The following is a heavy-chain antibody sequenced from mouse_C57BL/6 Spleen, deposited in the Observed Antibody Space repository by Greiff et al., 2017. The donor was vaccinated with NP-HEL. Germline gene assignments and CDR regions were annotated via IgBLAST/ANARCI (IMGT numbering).Heavy chain of an antibody. CDR1: GYAFSSYW. Sequence: VQLQQSGAELVKPGASVKISCKASGYAFSSYWMNWVKQRPGKGLEWIGQIYPGDGDTNYNGKFKGKATLTADKSSSTAYMQLSSLTSEDSAVDCCARKEDYDYGFDYWGQGTTLTVSS. CDR2: IYPGDGDT. J-gene: IGHJ2*01. V-gene: IGHV1-80*01. CDR3: ARKEDYDYGFDY. D-gene: IGHD2-4*01.